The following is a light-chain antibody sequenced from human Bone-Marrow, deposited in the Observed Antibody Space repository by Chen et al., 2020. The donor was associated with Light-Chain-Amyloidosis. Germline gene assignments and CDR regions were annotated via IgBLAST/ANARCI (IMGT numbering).Light chain of an antibody. Sequence: SYVMTQPPSVPVAPGKTARITCGGNNIGSKSVHWYQQKPGQAPVLVIYFDSDRPSGIPERFSGSNSGNTATLTISRVEAGDEADYYCQVWDSSSDHRGVFGGGTKLTVL. V-gene: IGLV3-21*04. CDR1: NIGSKS. CDR3: QVWDSSSDHRGV. J-gene: IGLJ2*01. CDR2: FDS.